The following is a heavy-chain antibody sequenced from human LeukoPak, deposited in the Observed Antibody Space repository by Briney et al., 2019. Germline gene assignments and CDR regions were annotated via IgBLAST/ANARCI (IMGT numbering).Heavy chain of an antibody. CDR2: ISYDGSNK. V-gene: IGHV3-30*18. J-gene: IGHJ4*02. CDR3: AKERNLEIAVAGTIFDY. D-gene: IGHD6-19*01. CDR1: GFTFSSYG. Sequence: GGSLRLSCAASGFTFSSYGMHWVRQAPGKGLEWVAVISYDGSNKYYADSVKGRFTISRDDSKNMIYLEMSSLKAEDTAVYYCAKERNLEIAVAGTIFDYWGQGTLVTVSS.